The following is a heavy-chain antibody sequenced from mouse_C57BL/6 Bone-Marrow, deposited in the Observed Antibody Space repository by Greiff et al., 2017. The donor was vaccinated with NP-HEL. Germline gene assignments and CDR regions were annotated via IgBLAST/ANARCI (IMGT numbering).Heavy chain of an antibody. CDR1: GYTFTTYP. Sequence: EQLQESGAELVKPGASVKMSCKASGYTFTTYPIEWVKQNHGKSLEWIGNFHPYNDDTEYNEKFKNKATLTVEKSSSTVYLELSRLTSDDSSFYYCARGGNYWYYFDYWGQGTTLTVSS. CDR3: ARGGNYWYYFDY. D-gene: IGHD2-1*01. J-gene: IGHJ2*01. CDR2: FHPYNDDT. V-gene: IGHV1-47*01.